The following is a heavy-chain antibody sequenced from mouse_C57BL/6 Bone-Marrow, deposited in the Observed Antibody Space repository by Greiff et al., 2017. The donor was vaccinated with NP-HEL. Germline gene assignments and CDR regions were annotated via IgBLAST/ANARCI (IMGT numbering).Heavy chain of an antibody. CDR2: IDPNSGGT. D-gene: IGHD1-1*01. CDR1: GYTFTSYW. J-gene: IGHJ4*01. Sequence: QVQLKQPGAELVKPGASVKLSCKASGYTFTSYWMHWVKQRPGRGLEWIGRIDPNSGGTKYNEKFKSKATLTVDKPSSTAYMQLSSLTSEDAAVDYCARGDGSSYVYAMDYWGQGTSVTVSS. V-gene: IGHV1-72*01. CDR3: ARGDGSSYVYAMDY.